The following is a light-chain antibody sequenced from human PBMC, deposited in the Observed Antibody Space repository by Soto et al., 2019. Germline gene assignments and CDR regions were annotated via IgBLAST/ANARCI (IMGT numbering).Light chain of an antibody. CDR2: AVS. Sequence: QSVLTQPASVSGSPGQSITISCTGTSSDVGSYNLVSWYQQHPGKAPKLMIYAVSKRPSGVSNRFSGSKSGNTASLTISGLQAEDEADYYCCSYAGSSTWVFGGGTEVTVL. CDR1: SSDVGSYNL. V-gene: IGLV2-23*02. CDR3: CSYAGSSTWV. J-gene: IGLJ3*02.